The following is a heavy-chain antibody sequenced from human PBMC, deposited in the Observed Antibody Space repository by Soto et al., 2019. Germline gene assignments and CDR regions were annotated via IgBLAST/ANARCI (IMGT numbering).Heavy chain of an antibody. CDR1: GGSISSSNW. V-gene: IGHV4-4*02. CDR2: IYHSGST. CDR3: ARGGTMIVVAASYGMDV. D-gene: IGHD3-22*01. Sequence: SETLSLTCAVSGGSISSSNWWSWVRQPPGKGLEWIGEIYHSGSTNYNPSLKSRVTISVDKSKNQFSLKLSSVTAADTAVYYCARGGTMIVVAASYGMDVWGQGTTVTVSS. J-gene: IGHJ6*02.